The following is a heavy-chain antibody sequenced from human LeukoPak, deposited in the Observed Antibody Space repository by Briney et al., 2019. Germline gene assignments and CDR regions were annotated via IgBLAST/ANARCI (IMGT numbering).Heavy chain of an antibody. V-gene: IGHV3-30*04. J-gene: IGHJ4*02. CDR1: GFTFSSYA. CDR3: ATFVVGSGWTNFDY. Sequence: GGSLRLSCAASGFTFSSYAMHWVRQAPGKGLEWVAVISYDGSNKYYADSVKGRFTISRDNSKNTLYLQMNSLRAEDTAVYYCATFVVGSGWTNFDYWGQGTLVTVSS. CDR2: ISYDGSNK. D-gene: IGHD6-19*01.